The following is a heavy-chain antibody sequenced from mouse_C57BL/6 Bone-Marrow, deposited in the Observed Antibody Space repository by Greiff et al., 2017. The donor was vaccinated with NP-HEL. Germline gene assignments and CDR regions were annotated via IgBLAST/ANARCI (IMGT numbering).Heavy chain of an antibody. V-gene: IGHV1-76*01. J-gene: IGHJ1*03. CDR2: IYPGSGNT. D-gene: IGHD1-1*01. Sequence: QVQLQQSGAELVRPGASVKLSCKASGYTFTDYYINWVKQRPGQGLEWIARIYPGSGNTYYNEKFKGKATLTAEKSSSTAYMQLSSLTSEDSAVYVCARGGYYGSSSWYFDVWGTGTTVTVSS. CDR1: GYTFTDYY. CDR3: ARGGYYGSSSWYFDV.